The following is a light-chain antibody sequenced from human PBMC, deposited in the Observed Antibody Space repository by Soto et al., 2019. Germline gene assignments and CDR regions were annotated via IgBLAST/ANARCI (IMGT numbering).Light chain of an antibody. V-gene: IGKV1-27*01. CDR3: QKYNSAPLT. CDR2: ASS. Sequence: DIQVTQSPSSLSASVGDRVTITCRAKPAIGVYLAWFQQQPGKVPKLLIYASSALQSGVLSRFSGSGAGTEFTLTISSLQPEDIATYYCQKYNSAPLTFGGGTKVEI. J-gene: IGKJ4*02. CDR1: PAIGVY.